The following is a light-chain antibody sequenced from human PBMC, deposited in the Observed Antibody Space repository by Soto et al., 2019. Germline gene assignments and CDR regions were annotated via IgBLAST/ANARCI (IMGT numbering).Light chain of an antibody. CDR1: QSISSY. J-gene: IGKJ1*01. CDR2: GAS. V-gene: IGKV1-39*01. CDR3: QQSYSTLRT. Sequence: DIQMTQSPSSLSASVGDRVTITCRASQSISSYLNWYQQKPGKAPKVLIYGASSLQSGVPSRFSGSGSGTDFTPTISSLQPEDFATYYCQQSYSTLRTFGQGTKVEIK.